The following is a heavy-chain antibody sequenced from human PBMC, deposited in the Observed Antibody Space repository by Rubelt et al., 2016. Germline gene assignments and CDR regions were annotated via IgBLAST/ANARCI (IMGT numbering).Heavy chain of an antibody. J-gene: IGHJ6*02. Sequence: QVQLVQSGAEVKKPGSSVKVSCKASGGTFSSYAISWVRQAPGQGPEWMGGIITIFGTANYAQKFQGRVTITADESTSTAYRELSSLGTEDTAVYYCARYVGRWTGTTYYYDGMDVWGQGTTVTVSS. CDR1: GGTFSSYA. V-gene: IGHV1-69*01. CDR3: ARYVGRWTGTTYYYDGMDV. CDR2: IITIFGTA. D-gene: IGHD1-7*01.